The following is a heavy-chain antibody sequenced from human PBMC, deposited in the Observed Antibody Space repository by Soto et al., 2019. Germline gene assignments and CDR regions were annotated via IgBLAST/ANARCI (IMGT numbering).Heavy chain of an antibody. J-gene: IGHJ6*02. CDR2: ISSSSSYI. CDR3: ASLPSTGDFPYYGMDV. CDR1: GFTFSSYS. Sequence: GGSLRLSCAASGFTFSSYSMNWVRQAPGKGLEWVSSISSSSSYIYYADSVKGRFTISRDNAKNSLYLQMNSLRAKDTAVYYCASLPSTGDFPYYGMDVWGQGTTVTVSS. V-gene: IGHV3-21*01. D-gene: IGHD7-27*01.